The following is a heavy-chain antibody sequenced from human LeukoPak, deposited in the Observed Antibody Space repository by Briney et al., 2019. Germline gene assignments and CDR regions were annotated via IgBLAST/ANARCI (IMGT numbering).Heavy chain of an antibody. CDR1: GGSISSYY. V-gene: IGHV4-59*01. CDR2: IYYSGST. J-gene: IGHJ4*02. Sequence: SETLSLTCTVSGGSISSYYWSWIRQPPGKGLGWIGYIYYSGSTNYNPPLKSRVTISVDTSKNQFSLKLSSVTAADTAVYYCARAYVDTAMVFDYWGQGTLVTVSS. CDR3: ARAYVDTAMVFDY. D-gene: IGHD5-18*01.